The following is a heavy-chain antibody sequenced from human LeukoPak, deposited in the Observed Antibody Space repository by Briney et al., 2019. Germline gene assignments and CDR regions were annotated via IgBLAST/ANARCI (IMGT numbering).Heavy chain of an antibody. Sequence: SETLSLTCAVYGGSFSGYYWSWIRQPPGKGLEWIGEINHSGSTNYNPSLKSRVTISVDTSKNQFSLKLSSETAADTAVYYCARTAAGTRLRFFDYWGQGTLVTVSS. D-gene: IGHD6-13*01. J-gene: IGHJ4*02. V-gene: IGHV4-34*01. CDR3: ARTAAGTRLRFFDY. CDR1: GGSFSGYY. CDR2: INHSGST.